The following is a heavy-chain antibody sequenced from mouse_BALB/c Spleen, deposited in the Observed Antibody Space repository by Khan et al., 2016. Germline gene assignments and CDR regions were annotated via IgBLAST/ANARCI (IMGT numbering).Heavy chain of an antibody. J-gene: IGHJ2*01. CDR3: ARTVSNYGYFDY. CDR2: INTHSGVP. D-gene: IGHD2-5*01. V-gene: IGHV9-4*02. CDR1: GYTFTTAG. Sequence: IQLVQSGPELKKPGETVRISCKASGYTFTTAGMQWVQKMPGKGLKWIGWINTHSGVPKYAEDFKGRFAFSLETSASTAYLQIRNLKNEDTATYFCARTVSNYGYFDYWGQGTTLTVSS.